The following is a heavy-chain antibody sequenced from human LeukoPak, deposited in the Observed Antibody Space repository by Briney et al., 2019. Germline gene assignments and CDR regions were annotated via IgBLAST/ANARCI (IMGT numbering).Heavy chain of an antibody. CDR3: TTDSYCSTTTCYASSNYYYGLDA. D-gene: IGHD2-2*01. CDR2: IYRNADGGTT. V-gene: IGHV3-15*05. Sequence: GGSLRLSCAASGFTFSNAWMTWVRQAPGKGLEWVGRIYRNADGGTTDYAAPVKGRFTISRDDPKNTLYLQMNSLKTEDTAVYYCTTDSYCSTTTCYASSNYYYGLDAWGQGTSVTVSS. CDR1: GFTFSNAW. J-gene: IGHJ6*02.